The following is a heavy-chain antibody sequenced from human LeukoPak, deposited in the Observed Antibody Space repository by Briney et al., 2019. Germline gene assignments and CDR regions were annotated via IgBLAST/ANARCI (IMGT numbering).Heavy chain of an antibody. CDR3: ARVHGYCSSTGCYAGSGAESGQQIDY. V-gene: IGHV4-4*02. J-gene: IGHJ4*02. CDR1: GGSITITNY. Sequence: SETLSLTCGVSGGSITITNYWTWVRQPPGKGLEWIGEVNRQGSTNYNPSLMGRVAISVDTFENHISLQLTSVTAADTAVYYCARVHGYCSSTGCYAGSGAESGQQIDYWGQGTLVTVSS. D-gene: IGHD2-2*03. CDR2: VNRQGST.